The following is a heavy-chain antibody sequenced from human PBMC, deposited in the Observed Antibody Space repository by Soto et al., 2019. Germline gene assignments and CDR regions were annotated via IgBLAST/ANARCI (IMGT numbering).Heavy chain of an antibody. CDR3: ARDREYYDSSGYPFDP. D-gene: IGHD3-22*01. Sequence: ASVKVSCKASGGTFSSYAISWVRQAPGQGLEWMGGIIPIFGTANYAQKFQGRVTITADESTSTAYMELSSLRSEDTAVYYCARDREYYDSSGYPFDPWGQGTLVTVSS. J-gene: IGHJ5*02. CDR1: GGTFSSYA. V-gene: IGHV1-69*13. CDR2: IIPIFGTA.